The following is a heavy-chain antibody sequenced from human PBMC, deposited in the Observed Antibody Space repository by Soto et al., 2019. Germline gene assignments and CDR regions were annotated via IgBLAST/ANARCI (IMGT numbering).Heavy chain of an antibody. CDR2: IWFDGTIQ. Sequence: QVELVESGGGVVQPGRSLRLSCEASGFSFSRYGMHWVRQAPGKGLEWVAVIWFDGTIQYYADSVKGRFTISRDHSKRTLYLQMSSLRAEDTAVYHCARGGSGSYHLDYWCQGILVTVSS. CDR1: GFSFSRYG. V-gene: IGHV3-33*01. D-gene: IGHD1-26*01. CDR3: ARGGSGSYHLDY. J-gene: IGHJ4*02.